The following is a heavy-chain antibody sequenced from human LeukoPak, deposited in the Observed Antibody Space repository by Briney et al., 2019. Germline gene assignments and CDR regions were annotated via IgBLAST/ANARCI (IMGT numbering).Heavy chain of an antibody. CDR1: GGSISSYY. CDR2: IYYSGST. D-gene: IGHD6-13*01. V-gene: IGHV4-59*08. CDR3: ARQRILDSSSWYSHYYYGMDV. Sequence: SETLSLTCTVSGGSISSYYWSWIRQPPGKGLEWIGYIYYSGSTNYNPSLKSRVTISVDTSKNQFSLKLSSVTAADTAVYYCARQRILDSSSWYSHYYYGMDVWGQGTTVTVSS. J-gene: IGHJ6*02.